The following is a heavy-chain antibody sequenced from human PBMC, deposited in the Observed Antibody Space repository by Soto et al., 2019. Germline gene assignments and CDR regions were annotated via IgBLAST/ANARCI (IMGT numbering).Heavy chain of an antibody. CDR3: ASCSSTSCTWGYFDY. V-gene: IGHV3-11*03. D-gene: IGHD2-2*01. J-gene: IGHJ4*02. Sequence: GGSLRLSCAASGFTFSDYYMSWIRQAPGKGLEWVSYISSSSSYTNYADSVKGRFTISRDNAKNSLYLQMNSLRAEDTAVYYCASCSSTSCTWGYFDYWGQGTLVTVSS. CDR1: GFTFSDYY. CDR2: ISSSSSYT.